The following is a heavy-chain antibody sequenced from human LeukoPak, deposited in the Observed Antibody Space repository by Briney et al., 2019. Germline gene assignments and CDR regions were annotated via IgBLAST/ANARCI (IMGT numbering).Heavy chain of an antibody. J-gene: IGHJ4*02. CDR1: GFTFSSYW. D-gene: IGHD2-15*01. Sequence: PGGSLRPSCAASGFTFSSYWMSWVRQAPGKGLEWVANIKQDGSEKYYVDSVKGRFTISRDNAKNSLYLQMNSLRAEDTAVYYCASFPGRGDFDYWGQGTLVTVSS. CDR3: ASFPGRGDFDY. V-gene: IGHV3-7*01. CDR2: IKQDGSEK.